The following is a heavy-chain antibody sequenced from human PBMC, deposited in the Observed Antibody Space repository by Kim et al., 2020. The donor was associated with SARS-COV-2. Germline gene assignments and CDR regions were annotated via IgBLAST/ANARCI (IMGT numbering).Heavy chain of an antibody. Sequence: SETLSLTCAVYGGSFSGYYWSWIRQPPGKGLEWIGEINHSGSTNYNPSLKSRVTISVDTSKNQFSLKLSSVTAADTAVYYCARVLTPIRGYSGYDEVDY. D-gene: IGHD5-12*01. CDR3: ARVLTPIRGYSGYDEVDY. J-gene: IGHJ4*01. CDR2: INHSGST. CDR1: GGSFSGYY. V-gene: IGHV4-34*01.